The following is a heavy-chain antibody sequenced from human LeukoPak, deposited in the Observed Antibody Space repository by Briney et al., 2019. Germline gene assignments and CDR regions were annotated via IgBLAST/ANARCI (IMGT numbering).Heavy chain of an antibody. CDR3: ARVASELLEWYYYYYMDV. CDR1: GYTFTGYY. Sequence: ASVKVSCKASGYTFTGYYMHWVRQAPGQGLEWMGWINPNSGGTNYAQKFQGRVTMTRDTSISTAYMELSRLRSDDTAVYYCARVASELLEWYYYYYMDVWGKGTTVTVSS. V-gene: IGHV1-2*02. D-gene: IGHD3-3*01. CDR2: INPNSGGT. J-gene: IGHJ6*03.